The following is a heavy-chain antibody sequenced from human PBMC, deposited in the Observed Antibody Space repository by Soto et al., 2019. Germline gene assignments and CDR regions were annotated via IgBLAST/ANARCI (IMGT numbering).Heavy chain of an antibody. CDR3: AREGEVDSSGYYYGIDY. CDR1: GFTFSSYS. Sequence: EVQLVESGGGLVQPGGSLRLSCAAPGFTFSSYSMNWVRQAPGKGLEWVSYISSSSSTIYYADSVKGRFTISRDNAKNSLYLQMNSLRAEDTAVYYCAREGEVDSSGYYYGIDYWGQGTLVTVSS. CDR2: ISSSSSTI. J-gene: IGHJ4*02. D-gene: IGHD3-22*01. V-gene: IGHV3-48*01.